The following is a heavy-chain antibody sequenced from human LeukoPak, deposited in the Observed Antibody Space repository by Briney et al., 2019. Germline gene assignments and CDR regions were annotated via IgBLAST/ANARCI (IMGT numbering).Heavy chain of an antibody. V-gene: IGHV3-64*01. Sequence: GGSLRLSCVASGFTFSNYATHWVRQAPGKGLEYVSSVNINGGSTYYANSVKGRFTISRDNSKNTLYLQMGSLRPEDMAVYYCARNAYHDYWGQGTLVTVSS. CDR2: VNINGGST. D-gene: IGHD3-16*01. CDR3: ARNAYHDY. CDR1: GFTFSNYA. J-gene: IGHJ4*02.